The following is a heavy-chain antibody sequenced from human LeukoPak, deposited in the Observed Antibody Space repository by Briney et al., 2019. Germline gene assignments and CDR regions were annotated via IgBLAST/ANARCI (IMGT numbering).Heavy chain of an antibody. CDR3: VRDYQFIQEV. CDR1: GFTFSNYW. Sequence: QTGGSLRLSCVASGFTFSNYWMLWVRQAPGKGLMWVSLISTDGKSTRYAESVKGRFTISGDNAKNALYLQMDILRVEDTALYFCVRDYQFIQEVWGQGTTVTVSS. D-gene: IGHD2-2*01. CDR2: ISTDGKST. J-gene: IGHJ6*02. V-gene: IGHV3-74*01.